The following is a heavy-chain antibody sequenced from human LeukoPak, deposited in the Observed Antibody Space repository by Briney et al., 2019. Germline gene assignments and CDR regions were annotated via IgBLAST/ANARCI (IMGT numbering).Heavy chain of an antibody. J-gene: IGHJ6*04. D-gene: IGHD5-18*01. V-gene: IGHV1-69*01. Sequence: SVKVSCKASGGTFSSYAISWVRQAPGQGLEWMGGIIPIFGTANYAQKFQGRVTITADESTSTAYMELSSLRSEDTAVCYCARVDTAMGYYYYGMDVWGKGTTVTVSS. CDR2: IIPIFGTA. CDR3: ARVDTAMGYYYYGMDV. CDR1: GGTFSSYA.